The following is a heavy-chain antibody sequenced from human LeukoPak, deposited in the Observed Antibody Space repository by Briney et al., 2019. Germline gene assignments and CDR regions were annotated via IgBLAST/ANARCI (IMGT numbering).Heavy chain of an antibody. CDR1: GFTFSSYS. D-gene: IGHD4-17*01. CDR2: ISSSSSYI. CDR3: ARDSWDDYGDYEDDY. J-gene: IGHJ4*02. V-gene: IGHV3-21*01. Sequence: GGSLRLSCAASGFTFSSYSMNWVRQAPGKGLEWVSSISSSSSYIYYADSVKGRFTISRHNAKNSLYLQMNSLRAEDTAVYYCARDSWDDYGDYEDDYWGQGTLVTVSS.